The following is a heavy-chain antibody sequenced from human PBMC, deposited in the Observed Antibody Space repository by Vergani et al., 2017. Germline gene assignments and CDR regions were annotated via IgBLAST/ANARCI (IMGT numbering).Heavy chain of an antibody. D-gene: IGHD3-10*01. CDR1: GYSISSGYY. V-gene: IGHV4-38-2*01. Sequence: QVQLQESGPGLVKPSETLSLTCAVSGYSISSGYYWGWIRQPPGKGLEWIGSIYHSGSTYYNPSLKSRVTISVDTSKNQFSLKLISVTAADTAVYYCARQKGSGSQHTPGGFDPWGQGTLVTVSS. CDR3: ARQKGSGSQHTPGGFDP. CDR2: IYHSGST. J-gene: IGHJ5*02.